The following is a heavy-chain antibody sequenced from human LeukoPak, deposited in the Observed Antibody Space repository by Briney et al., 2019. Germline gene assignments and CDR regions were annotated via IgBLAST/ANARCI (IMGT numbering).Heavy chain of an antibody. Sequence: SETLSLTCTVSGGSISSSSYYWGWIRQPPGKGLEWIGSIYYSGSTYYNPSLKSRVTISVDTSKNQFSLKLSSVTAADTAVYYCARTKQHRSRDAFDIWGQGTMVTVSS. V-gene: IGHV4-39*07. CDR1: GGSISSSSYY. J-gene: IGHJ3*02. D-gene: IGHD6-13*01. CDR2: IYYSGST. CDR3: ARTKQHRSRDAFDI.